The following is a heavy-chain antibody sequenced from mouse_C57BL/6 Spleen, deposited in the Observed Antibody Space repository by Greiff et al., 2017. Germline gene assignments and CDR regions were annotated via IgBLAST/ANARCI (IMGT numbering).Heavy chain of an antibody. CDR1: GYAFSSSW. V-gene: IGHV1-82*01. CDR2: IYPGDGDT. CDR3: ARRDFYYGSSYYAMDY. Sequence: QVQLKESGPELVKPGASVTISCKASGYAFSSSWMNWVKQRPGKGLEWIGRIYPGDGDTNYNGKFKGKATLTADKSSSTAYMQLSSLTSEDSAVYFCARRDFYYGSSYYAMDYWGQGTSVTVSS. D-gene: IGHD1-1*01. J-gene: IGHJ4*01.